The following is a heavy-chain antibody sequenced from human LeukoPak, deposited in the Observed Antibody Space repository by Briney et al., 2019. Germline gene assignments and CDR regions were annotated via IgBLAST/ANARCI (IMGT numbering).Heavy chain of an antibody. Sequence: ASVEVSCKASGYTFTGYYMHWVRQAPGQGLEWMGWINPNSGGTNYAQKFQGRVTMTRDTSISTAYMELSRLRSDDTAVYYCARDSDYGDYVGGTWGQGTLVTVSS. CDR1: GYTFTGYY. D-gene: IGHD4-17*01. CDR3: ARDSDYGDYVGGT. V-gene: IGHV1-2*02. J-gene: IGHJ4*02. CDR2: INPNSGGT.